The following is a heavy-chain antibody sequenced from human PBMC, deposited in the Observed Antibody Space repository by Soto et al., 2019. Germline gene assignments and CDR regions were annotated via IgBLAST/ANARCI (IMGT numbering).Heavy chain of an antibody. Sequence: ASVKVSCKASGYTFTGYYMHWVRQAPGQGLEWMGWINPNSGGTNYAQKFQGRVTMTRDTSISTAYMELSRLRSDDAAVYCCARVPGIYYGMDVWGQGTTVTVSS. J-gene: IGHJ6*02. CDR1: GYTFTGYY. CDR3: ARVPGIYYGMDV. D-gene: IGHD3-10*01. V-gene: IGHV1-2*02. CDR2: INPNSGGT.